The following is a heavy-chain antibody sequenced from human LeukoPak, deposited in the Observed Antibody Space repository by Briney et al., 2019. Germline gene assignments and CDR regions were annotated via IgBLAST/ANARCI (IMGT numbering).Heavy chain of an antibody. Sequence: GGSLRLSCAASGFTFSDYYMSWIRQAPGKGLEWVSYISSSGSTIYYADSVKGRFTISRDNAKNSLYLQMNSLRAEDTAVYYCARVVGASHDDAFDIWGQGTMVTVSS. V-gene: IGHV3-11*01. CDR1: GFTFSDYY. D-gene: IGHD1-26*01. CDR3: ARVVGASHDDAFDI. J-gene: IGHJ3*02. CDR2: ISSSGSTI.